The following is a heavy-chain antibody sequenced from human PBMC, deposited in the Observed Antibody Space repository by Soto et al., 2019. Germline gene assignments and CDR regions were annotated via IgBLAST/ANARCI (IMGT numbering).Heavy chain of an antibody. CDR3: AKAVDIVPTPDMDV. V-gene: IGHV3-23*01. CDR1: GFTFSSYA. CDR2: ISGSGGRT. Sequence: VQLLESGGGLVQPGGSLRLSCAASGFTFSSYAMTWVRQAPGKGLEWVSGISGSGGRTYYADSVKGRFTISSDNSKNTLYLQMNSLRAEDTAVYYCAKAVDIVPTPDMDVWGQGTTVSVSS. J-gene: IGHJ6*02. D-gene: IGHD5-12*01.